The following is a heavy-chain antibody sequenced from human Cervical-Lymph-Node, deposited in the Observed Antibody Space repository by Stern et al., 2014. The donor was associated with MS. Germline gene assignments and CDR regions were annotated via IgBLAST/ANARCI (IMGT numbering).Heavy chain of an antibody. Sequence: EVQLEESGGGLVQPGESLELSCAASGFSLSDSAIHWVRQASGKGLEWVAHIRTNSNNYATAYPASVRGRFIVSRDDSKNTAYLRMNSLKIEDTAIYYCVGHLKWVAPRHWGQGALVTVSS. CDR3: VGHLKWVAPRH. J-gene: IGHJ4*02. CDR2: IRTNSNNYAT. CDR1: GFSLSDSA. D-gene: IGHD5-12*01. V-gene: IGHV3-73*01.